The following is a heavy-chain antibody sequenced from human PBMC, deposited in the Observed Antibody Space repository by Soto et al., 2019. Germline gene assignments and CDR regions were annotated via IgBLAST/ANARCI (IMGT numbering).Heavy chain of an antibody. Sequence: SETLSLTCTISGGSISYYYWSWIRQPPGKGLEWIGYIFNNGSTNYNPSLKSRVTISVDTSKNQFSLKLNSVTAADTAVYYCARDQSIAVAGTPGYYYYGMDVWGQGTTVTAP. CDR2: IFNNGST. J-gene: IGHJ6*02. D-gene: IGHD6-19*01. CDR3: ARDQSIAVAGTPGYYYYGMDV. V-gene: IGHV4-59*01. CDR1: GGSISYYY.